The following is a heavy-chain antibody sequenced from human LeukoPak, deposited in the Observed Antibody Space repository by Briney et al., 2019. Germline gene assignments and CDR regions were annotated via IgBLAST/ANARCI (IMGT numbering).Heavy chain of an antibody. V-gene: IGHV3-15*04. Sequence: GGSLRLSCAASGFTFSNAWMSWVRQAPGKGLEWVGRIESKTDGGTTDYAAPVKGRFTISRDDSKNTLYLQMNSLKTEDTAVYYCTTVDTAMVAYWGQGTLVTVSS. J-gene: IGHJ4*02. D-gene: IGHD5-18*01. CDR1: GFTFSNAW. CDR3: TTVDTAMVAY. CDR2: IESKTDGGTT.